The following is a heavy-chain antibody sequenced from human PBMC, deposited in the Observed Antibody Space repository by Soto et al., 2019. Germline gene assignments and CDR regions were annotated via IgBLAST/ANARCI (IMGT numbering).Heavy chain of an antibody. J-gene: IGHJ4*02. Sequence: QVQLVESGGGVVQPGRSLRLSCAASGFTFSSYGMHWVRQAPGKGLEWVAVVWYDGSNKYYADSVKGRFTISRDSSKNTLYLQMNSLRAEDTAVYYCAREAGSSGWPLDYWGQGTLVTVSS. CDR1: GFTFSSYG. CDR3: AREAGSSGWPLDY. CDR2: VWYDGSNK. D-gene: IGHD6-19*01. V-gene: IGHV3-33*01.